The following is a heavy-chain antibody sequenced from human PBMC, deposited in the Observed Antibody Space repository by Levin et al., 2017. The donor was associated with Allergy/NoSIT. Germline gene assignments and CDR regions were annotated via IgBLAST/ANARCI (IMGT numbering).Heavy chain of an antibody. CDR1: GFTFDDYA. CDR2: ISWNSGSI. D-gene: IGHD2-15*01. Sequence: PGGSLRLSCAASGFTFDDYAMHWVRQAPGKGLEWVSGISWNSGSIGYADSVKGRFTISRDNAKNSLYLQMNSLRAEDTALYYCAKVLSPWVDDAFDIWGQGTMVTVSS. J-gene: IGHJ3*02. CDR3: AKVLSPWVDDAFDI. V-gene: IGHV3-9*01.